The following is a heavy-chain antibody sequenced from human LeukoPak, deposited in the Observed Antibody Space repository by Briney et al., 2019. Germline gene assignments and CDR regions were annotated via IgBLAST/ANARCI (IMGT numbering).Heavy chain of an antibody. J-gene: IGHJ4*02. V-gene: IGHV4-61*02. D-gene: IGHD3-22*01. CDR2: IFTSGST. Sequence: SETLSLTCTVSGGSISSGSYYWRWIRQPAGKGLEWIGRIFTSGSTDYNPSLKSRVTISVDTSKNQFSLKLSSVTAADTAVYYCAKEAVYYYDSSGYWDFDYWGQGTLVTVSS. CDR1: GGSISSGSYY. CDR3: AKEAVYYYDSSGYWDFDY.